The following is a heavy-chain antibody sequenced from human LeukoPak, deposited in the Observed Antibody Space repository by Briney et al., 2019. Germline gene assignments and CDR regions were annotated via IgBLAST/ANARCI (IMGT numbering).Heavy chain of an antibody. V-gene: IGHV4-4*07. J-gene: IGHJ6*02. CDR1: GGSFSGYY. CDR2: IYTSGST. D-gene: IGHD6-13*01. Sequence: PSETLSLTCAVYGGSFSGYYWSWIRQPAGKGLEWIGRIYTSGSTNYNPSLKSRVTMSVDTSKNQFSLKLSSVTAADTAVYYCARDLRAAAGTYYYYYGMDVWGQGTTVTVSS. CDR3: ARDLRAAAGTYYYYYGMDV.